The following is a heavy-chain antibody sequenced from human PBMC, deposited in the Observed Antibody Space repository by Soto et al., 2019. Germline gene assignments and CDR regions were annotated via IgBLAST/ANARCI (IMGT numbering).Heavy chain of an antibody. CDR1: GGSISSYY. CDR2: IYYSGST. V-gene: IGHV4-59*08. D-gene: IGHD1-26*01. J-gene: IGHJ5*02. CDR3: AGLVWSCDTWFDP. Sequence: PSETLSLTCTVSGGSISSYYWSWIRKPPGKGLEWIGYIYYSGSTNYNPSLKSRVTISVDTSKNQFSLKLSSVTAADTAVYYCAGLVWSCDTWFDPWGKGPLVSFSS.